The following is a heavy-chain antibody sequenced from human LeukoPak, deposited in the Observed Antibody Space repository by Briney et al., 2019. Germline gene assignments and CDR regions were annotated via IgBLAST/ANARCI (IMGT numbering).Heavy chain of an antibody. CDR2: VFYGGTP. D-gene: IGHD4-17*01. CDR1: GGSISSGTYY. J-gene: IGHJ4*02. CDR3: ARLDSGDYFFDY. Sequence: SETLSLTCTVSGGSISSGTYYWGWIRQPPGKGLEWLGTVFYGGTPYYNPSPKSRVTISVDTSKNHFSLGLSSVTAADTAVYYCARLDSGDYFFDYWGQGSLVTVSS. V-gene: IGHV4-39*02.